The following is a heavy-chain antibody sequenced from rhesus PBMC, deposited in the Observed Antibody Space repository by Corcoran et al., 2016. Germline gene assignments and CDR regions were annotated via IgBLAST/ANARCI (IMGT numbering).Heavy chain of an antibody. CDR3: VGRNRW. CDR2: INGPSGST. V-gene: IGHV4-80*01. J-gene: IGHJ4*01. D-gene: IGHD6-37*01. CDR1: GASISSYL. Sequence: QVQLQESGPGLVKPSETLSLTCAVSGASISSYLWSWIRQAPGKGREWIGEINGPSGSTYYNPSLNSRVTLSKDTSRNHFSLKMNSVTAADTALYYCVGRNRWWGQGVLVTVSS.